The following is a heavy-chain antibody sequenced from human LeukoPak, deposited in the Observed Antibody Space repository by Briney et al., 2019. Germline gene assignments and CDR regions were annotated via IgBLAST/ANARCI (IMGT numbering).Heavy chain of an antibody. CDR1: GGSISSGDYS. J-gene: IGHJ4*02. CDR2: IYYSGST. V-gene: IGHV4-30-4*01. CDR3: ATGGARGGDSFDY. D-gene: IGHD3-10*01. Sequence: PSQTLSLTCTVSGGSISSGDYSWSWIRQPPGKGLEWIGYIYYSGSTYYNPSLKSRVTISGDTSKNQFSLKLSSVTAADTAVYCCATGGARGGDSFDYWGQGTLVTVSS.